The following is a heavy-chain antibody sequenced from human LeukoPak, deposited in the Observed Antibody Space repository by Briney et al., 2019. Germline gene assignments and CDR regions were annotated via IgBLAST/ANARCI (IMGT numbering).Heavy chain of an antibody. Sequence: GGSLRLSCAASGFTVGSNYMSWVRQAPGKGLEWVSVIYSGGSTYYADSVKGRFTISRDNSKNTLYLQMNSLRAEDTAVYYCAREDILTGFDYWGQGTLVTVSS. CDR2: IYSGGST. CDR1: GFTVGSNY. D-gene: IGHD3-9*01. CDR3: AREDILTGFDY. V-gene: IGHV3-53*01. J-gene: IGHJ4*02.